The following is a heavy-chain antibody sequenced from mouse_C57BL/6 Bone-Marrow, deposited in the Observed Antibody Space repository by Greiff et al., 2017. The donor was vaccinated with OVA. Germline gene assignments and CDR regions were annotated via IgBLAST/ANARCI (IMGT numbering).Heavy chain of an antibody. V-gene: IGHV1-52*01. D-gene: IGHD1-1*01. CDR3: ALFITTSDY. J-gene: IGHJ2*01. CDR2: IDPSDSEI. Sequence: QVQLQQPGAELVRPGSSVKLSCKASGYTFTSYWMHWVKQRPIQGLEWIGNIDPSDSEIHYHQKFKDKATLTVDKSSSTAYMQLSSLTSEDSAVYYCALFITTSDYWGQGTTLTVSS. CDR1: GYTFTSYW.